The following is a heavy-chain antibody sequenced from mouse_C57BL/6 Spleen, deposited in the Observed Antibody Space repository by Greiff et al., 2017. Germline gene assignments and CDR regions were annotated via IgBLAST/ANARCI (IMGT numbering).Heavy chain of an antibody. D-gene: IGHD2-1*01. Sequence: VQLQQPGAELVKPGASVKLSCKASGYTFPSYWMHWVKQRPGQGLAWIGMIHPNSGSTNYNEKFKSKATLTVDKSSSTAYMQLSSLTSEDSAVYYCARSGNGGYYAMDYWGQGTSVTVSS. V-gene: IGHV1-64*01. CDR1: GYTFPSYW. J-gene: IGHJ4*01. CDR3: ARSGNGGYYAMDY. CDR2: IHPNSGST.